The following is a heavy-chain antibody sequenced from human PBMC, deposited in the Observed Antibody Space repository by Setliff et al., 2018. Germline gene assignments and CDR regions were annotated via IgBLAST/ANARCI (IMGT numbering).Heavy chain of an antibody. CDR1: GFTFYTYS. V-gene: IGHV3-48*01. D-gene: IGHD6-13*01. J-gene: IGHJ6*02. Sequence: GESLTISCATSGFTFYTYSMNWVRQAPGKGLEWISYISSRSIVYYADSVEGRFTISRDNAKNSLHLQMSSLRAEDTAVYYCAKDGPPGTSDYYYGMDVWGQGTTVTVSS. CDR2: ISSRSIV. CDR3: AKDGPPGTSDYYYGMDV.